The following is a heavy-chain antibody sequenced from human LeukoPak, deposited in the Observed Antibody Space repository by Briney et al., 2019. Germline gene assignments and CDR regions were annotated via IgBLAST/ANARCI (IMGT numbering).Heavy chain of an antibody. J-gene: IGHJ4*02. Sequence: GGSLRLSCAASGFTFSDYYMSWIRQAPGKGLEWVSYISSSGSTIYYADSVKGRFTTSRDNAKNSLYLQMNSLRAEDTALYYCAKDAQGLVRGGIYFDFWGQGSLVTVSS. CDR2: ISSSGSTI. CDR1: GFTFSDYY. CDR3: AKDAQGLVRGGIYFDF. D-gene: IGHD6-19*01. V-gene: IGHV3-11*01.